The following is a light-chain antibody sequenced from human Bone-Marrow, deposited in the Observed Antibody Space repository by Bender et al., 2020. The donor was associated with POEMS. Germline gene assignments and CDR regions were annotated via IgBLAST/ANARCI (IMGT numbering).Light chain of an antibody. CDR2: GNY. V-gene: IGLV1-40*01. Sequence: QSVLTQPPSVSGAPGQRVTISCTGSSSNIGAGYDVHWYQQLPGTAPKLLIYGNYNRPSGVPDRFSGSNSGNTATLTISRVEAGDEADYYCQVWDYSSDHVVFGGGTKLTVL. J-gene: IGLJ2*01. CDR1: SSNIGAGYD. CDR3: QVWDYSSDHVV.